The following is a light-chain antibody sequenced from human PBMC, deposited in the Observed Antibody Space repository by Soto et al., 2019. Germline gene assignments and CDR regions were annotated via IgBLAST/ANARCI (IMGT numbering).Light chain of an antibody. J-gene: IGLJ1*01. CDR2: DVS. CDR3: SSYTSSSTLYV. CDR1: SSDVGDYNY. V-gene: IGLV2-14*01. Sequence: QSVLTQPASVSGSPGQSITISCTGTSSDVGDYNYVSWYQRHPGKAPKLMIYDVSNRPSGVSNRFSGSKSGNTASLTISGLQAEDEADYYCSSYTSSSTLYVFGTGTKVTVL.